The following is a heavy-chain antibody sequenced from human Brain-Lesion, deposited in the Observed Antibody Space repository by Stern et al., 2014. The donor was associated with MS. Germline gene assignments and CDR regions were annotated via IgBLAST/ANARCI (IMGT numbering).Heavy chain of an antibody. V-gene: IGHV1-24*01. CDR2: FAPEDGET. Sequence: QMQLVESGAEVKKPGASVKVSCKVSGYTLTELSMHWVRQAPRNGLEWMGGFAPEDGETIYAQKVQGRVTMTEDTSTDTAYMELSSLRSEDTAVYYCATLSPGAGGNYYRHFDYWGQGTLVTVSS. CDR3: ATLSPGAGGNYYRHFDY. D-gene: IGHD1-26*01. J-gene: IGHJ4*02. CDR1: GYTLTELS.